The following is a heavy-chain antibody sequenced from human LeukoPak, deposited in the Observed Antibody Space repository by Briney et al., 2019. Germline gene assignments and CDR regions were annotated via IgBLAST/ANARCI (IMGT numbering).Heavy chain of an antibody. CDR3: AKGYSSSWYNGGFEGDY. Sequence: PGGSLRLSCAASGFTFSSYSMNWVRQAPGKGLEWVSYISSSGSTTYYADSVKGRFTISRDNAKNSLSLQMNSLRAEDTAVYYCAKGYSSSWYNGGFEGDYWGQGTLVTVSS. J-gene: IGHJ4*02. CDR1: GFTFSSYS. D-gene: IGHD6-13*01. CDR2: ISSSGSTT. V-gene: IGHV3-48*01.